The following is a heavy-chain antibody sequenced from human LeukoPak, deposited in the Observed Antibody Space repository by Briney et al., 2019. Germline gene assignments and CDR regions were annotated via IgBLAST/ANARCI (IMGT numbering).Heavy chain of an antibody. CDR3: ARAWGTRNPSQPDV. CDR1: GGTFSSYA. CDR2: IIPILGIA. J-gene: IGHJ6*04. Sequence: GASVKVSCKASGGTFSSYAISWVRQAPGQGLEWMGRIIPILGIANYAQKFQGRVTITADKSTSTAYMELSNLRSEDTAVYYCARAWGTRNPSQPDVWGKGTTVTVSS. D-gene: IGHD2-2*01. V-gene: IGHV1-69*04.